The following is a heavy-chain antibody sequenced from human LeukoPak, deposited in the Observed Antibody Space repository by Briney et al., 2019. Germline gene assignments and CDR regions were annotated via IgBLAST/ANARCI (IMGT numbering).Heavy chain of an antibody. CDR1: GFTFSSYA. J-gene: IGHJ4*02. V-gene: IGHV3-30*04. Sequence: GGSLRLSCAASGFTFSSYAMHWVRQAPGKGLEWVAVISYDGSNKYYADSVKGRFTISRDNSKNTLYLQMNSLRAEDTAVYYCASTLDYDSSGYLDYWGQGTLVTVSS. CDR2: ISYDGSNK. CDR3: ASTLDYDSSGYLDY. D-gene: IGHD3-22*01.